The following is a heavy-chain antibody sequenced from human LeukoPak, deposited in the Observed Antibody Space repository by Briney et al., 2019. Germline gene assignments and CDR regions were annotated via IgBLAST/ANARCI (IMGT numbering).Heavy chain of an antibody. D-gene: IGHD3-22*01. V-gene: IGHV3-48*03. J-gene: IGHJ4*02. CDR1: GFTFSSYE. CDR3: ARALDYYDSSAMRY. Sequence: PGGSLRLSCAASGFTFSSYEMNWVRQAPGKGLEWVSYISSSGSNIYYADSVKGRFTISRDNAKNSLYLQMNSLRAEDTALYYCARALDYYDSSAMRYWGQGTLVTVSS. CDR2: ISSSGSNI.